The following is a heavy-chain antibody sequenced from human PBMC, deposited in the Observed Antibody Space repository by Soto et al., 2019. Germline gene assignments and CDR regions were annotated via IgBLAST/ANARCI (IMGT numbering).Heavy chain of an antibody. V-gene: IGHV3-7*01. CDR1: GFTFSSYW. J-gene: IGHJ4*02. Sequence: GGSLRLSCAASGFTFSSYWMSWVRQAPGKGLEWVANIKQDGSEKYYVDSVKGRFTISRDNAKNSLYLQMNSLRAEDTAVYYCARDVVGATYYFDYWGQGTLVTVSS. CDR2: IKQDGSEK. CDR3: ARDVVGATYYFDY. D-gene: IGHD1-26*01.